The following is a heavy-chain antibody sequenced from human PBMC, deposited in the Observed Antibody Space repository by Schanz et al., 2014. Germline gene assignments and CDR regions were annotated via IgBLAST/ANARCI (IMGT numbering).Heavy chain of an antibody. D-gene: IGHD5-18*01. CDR1: GFSFVDAW. V-gene: IGHV3-48*04. CDR2: IGSSSTTM. J-gene: IGHJ4*02. CDR3: ARGGADSAMAHEY. Sequence: EVQVVESGGGLVQPGGSLRLSCAASGFSFVDAWMSWVRQAPGRGLEWISYIGSSSTTMYYADSVKGRFTISRDNAKNSVYLQMNSLRAEDTAVYYCARGGADSAMAHEYWGRGTLVTVSS.